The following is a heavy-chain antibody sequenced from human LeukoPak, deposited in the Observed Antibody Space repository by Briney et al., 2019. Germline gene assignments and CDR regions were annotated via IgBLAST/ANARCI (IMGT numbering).Heavy chain of an antibody. CDR3: AGYGSSWSSFDY. CDR2: ISYDGSKT. V-gene: IGHV3-30-3*01. J-gene: IGHJ4*02. CDR1: GFTFSSNA. D-gene: IGHD6-13*01. Sequence: GGSLRLSCSASGFTFSSNAMHWVRQAPGKGLEWVAVISYDGSKTYYADSVKDRFTISRDNSKNTLYLQMNSLRAEDTAVYYCAGYGSSWSSFDYWGQGTLVTVSS.